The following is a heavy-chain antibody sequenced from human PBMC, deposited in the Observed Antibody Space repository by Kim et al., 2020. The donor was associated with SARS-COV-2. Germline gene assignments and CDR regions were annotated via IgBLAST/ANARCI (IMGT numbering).Heavy chain of an antibody. Sequence: SETLSLTCTVSGGSISSGGYYWSWIRQHPGKGLEWIGYIYYSGSTYYNPSLKSRVTISVDTSKNLFSLKLSSVTAADTAVYYCARAETRITIFGVVIILAFDIWGQGTMVTVSS. CDR1: GGSISSGGYY. CDR3: ARAETRITIFGVVIILAFDI. CDR2: IYYSGST. J-gene: IGHJ3*02. V-gene: IGHV4-31*03. D-gene: IGHD3-3*01.